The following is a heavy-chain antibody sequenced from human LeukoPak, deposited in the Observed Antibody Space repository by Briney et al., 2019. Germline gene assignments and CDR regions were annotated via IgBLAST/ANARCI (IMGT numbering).Heavy chain of an antibody. CDR1: GFTFSSYN. CDR2: VSRVGSTI. CDR3: AKDPPGYGDGMYYFDY. J-gene: IGHJ4*02. V-gene: IGHV3-48*01. D-gene: IGHD4-17*01. Sequence: GGSPRLSCAASGFTFSSYNMNWVRQAPGKGLEWVSFVSRVGSTIFYADSVKGRFTISRDNAKNSLFLEMNSLRAEDTAVYYCAKDPPGYGDGMYYFDYWGQGTLVTVSS.